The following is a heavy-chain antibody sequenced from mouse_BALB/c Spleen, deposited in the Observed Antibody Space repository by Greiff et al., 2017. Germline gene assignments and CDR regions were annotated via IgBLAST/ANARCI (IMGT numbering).Heavy chain of an antibody. J-gene: IGHJ4*01. D-gene: IGHD2-1*01. V-gene: IGHV14-4*02. CDR2: IDPENGDT. CDR3: NYGNYQDY. CDR1: GFTIKDYY. Sequence: VQLQQSGAELVRSGASVKLSCTASGFTIKDYYMHWVKQRPEQGLEWIGWIDPENGDTEYAPKFQGKTTMTADTSSNTAYLQLSSLTSEDTAVYYCNYGNYQDYWGQGTAVTVSS.